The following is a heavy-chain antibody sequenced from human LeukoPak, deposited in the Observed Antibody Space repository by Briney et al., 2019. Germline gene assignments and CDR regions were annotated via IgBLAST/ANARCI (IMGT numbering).Heavy chain of an antibody. CDR1: GYSFTNYW. Sequence: GESLKISCKGSGYSFTNYWIGWVRQMPGKGLEWMGIIYPGDSDTRYSPSFQGQVTISADKSINTAYLQWSSLKASDTAMYYCARPVSGSGATYNFAYWGQGTLVTVSS. J-gene: IGHJ4*02. CDR2: IYPGDSDT. CDR3: ARPVSGSGATYNFAY. V-gene: IGHV5-51*01. D-gene: IGHD3-10*01.